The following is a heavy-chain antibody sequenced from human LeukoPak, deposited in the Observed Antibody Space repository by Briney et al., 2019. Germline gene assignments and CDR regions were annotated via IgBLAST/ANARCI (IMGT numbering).Heavy chain of an antibody. CDR1: GYSFIGYY. Sequence: ASVKVSCKASGYSFIGYYIHWVRQVPGQGLEWMGWINPNTGGTNYARKFQGRVTMTRDTSISPAYMELSRLRSDDTAVYYCARVLGSGSYPFKKYYFDYWGQGTLVTVSS. J-gene: IGHJ4*02. CDR3: ARVLGSGSYPFKKYYFDY. CDR2: INPNTGGT. D-gene: IGHD1-26*01. V-gene: IGHV1-2*02.